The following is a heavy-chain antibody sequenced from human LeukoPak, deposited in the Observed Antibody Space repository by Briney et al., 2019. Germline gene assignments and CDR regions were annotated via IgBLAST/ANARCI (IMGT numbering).Heavy chain of an antibody. J-gene: IGHJ4*02. D-gene: IGHD3-22*01. V-gene: IGHV1-46*01. CDR1: GYTFTSYY. Sequence: ASVKVSCKASGYTFTSYYMHWVRQAPGQGLEWMGIINPSGGSTSYAQKFQGRVTMTRDMSTSTVYMELSSLRSEDTAVYYCARAYPFNYYDSSGSFDYWGQGTLVTVSS. CDR2: INPSGGST. CDR3: ARAYPFNYYDSSGSFDY.